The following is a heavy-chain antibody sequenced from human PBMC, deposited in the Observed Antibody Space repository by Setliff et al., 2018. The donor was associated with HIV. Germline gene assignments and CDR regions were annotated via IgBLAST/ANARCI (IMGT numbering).Heavy chain of an antibody. J-gene: IGHJ4*02. CDR2: ISDNGNT. D-gene: IGHD3-22*01. V-gene: IGHV4-61*03. Sequence: PSETLSLTCAVSGYSLSSDYYWGWIRQSPGKGLEWIGYISDNGNTHYNPSLESRVTLSLDTSRNLFSLRLASVTAADTAVYYCARDPGDYDRKFDHWGQGALVTAPQ. CDR3: ARDPGDYDRKFDH. CDR1: GYSLSSDYY.